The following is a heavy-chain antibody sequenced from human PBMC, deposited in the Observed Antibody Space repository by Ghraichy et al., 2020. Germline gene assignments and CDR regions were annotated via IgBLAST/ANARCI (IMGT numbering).Heavy chain of an antibody. Sequence: GGSLRLSCAASGFTFSKHSMNWVRQAPGKGLEWVSCITSSGSYIYNADSLKGRFTISRDNAKNSLYLQMNSLRAEDTAVYYCARDRVDYSNYLGYNGMDVWAQGTTVTVSS. CDR3: ARDRVDYSNYLGYNGMDV. CDR1: GFTFSKHS. V-gene: IGHV3-21*01. D-gene: IGHD4-11*01. J-gene: IGHJ6*02. CDR2: ITSSGSYI.